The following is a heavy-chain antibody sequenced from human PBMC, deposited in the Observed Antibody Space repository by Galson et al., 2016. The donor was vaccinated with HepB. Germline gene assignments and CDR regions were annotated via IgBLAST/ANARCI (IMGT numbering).Heavy chain of an antibody. D-gene: IGHD1-26*01. CDR3: GRELRGGPGDIYYYYGMDV. Sequence: SVKVSCKASGDTFSSYAISWVRQAPGQGLEWMGGIIPIFGTANYAQKLQGRVTITADESTSTAYMELSSLRSEDTAVYYCGRELRGGPGDIYYYYGMDVWGQGTTVTASS. V-gene: IGHV1-69*13. CDR2: IIPIFGTA. J-gene: IGHJ6*02. CDR1: GDTFSSYA.